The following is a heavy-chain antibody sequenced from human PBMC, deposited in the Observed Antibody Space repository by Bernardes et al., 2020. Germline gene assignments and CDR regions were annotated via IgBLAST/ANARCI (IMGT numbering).Heavy chain of an antibody. CDR3: ATSYYDYVWGRFDY. Sequence: SLRLSCAASGFTFSSYAMSWVRQAPGKGLEWVSAISGSGGSTYYADSVKGRFTISRDNSKNTLYLQMNSLRAEDTAVYYCATSYYDYVWGRFDYWGQGTLVTVSS. D-gene: IGHD3-16*01. CDR1: GFTFSSYA. J-gene: IGHJ4*02. V-gene: IGHV3-23*01. CDR2: ISGSGGST.